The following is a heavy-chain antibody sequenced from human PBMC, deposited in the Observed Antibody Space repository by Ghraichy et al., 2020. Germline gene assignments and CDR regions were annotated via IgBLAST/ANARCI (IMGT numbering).Heavy chain of an antibody. J-gene: IGHJ4*02. D-gene: IGHD2-21*01. CDR2: ISYDGSNK. V-gene: IGHV3-30*18. CDR3: AKARSGDVVEIGY. Sequence: LSLTCAASGFTFSSYGMHWVRQAPGKGLEWVAVISYDGSNKYYADSVKGRFTISRDNSKNTLYLQMNSLSAEDTAVYYCAKARSGDVVEIGYWGQGTLVTVSS. CDR1: GFTFSSYG.